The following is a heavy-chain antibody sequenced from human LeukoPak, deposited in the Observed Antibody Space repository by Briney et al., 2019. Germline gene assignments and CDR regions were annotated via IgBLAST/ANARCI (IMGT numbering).Heavy chain of an antibody. D-gene: IGHD6-19*01. CDR3: ARDKLQWHSPVDN. CDR1: GYTFPSYY. J-gene: IGHJ4*02. V-gene: IGHV1-46*01. Sequence: GASVKVSCKASGYTFPSYYMHWVRQAPGQGLEWIGIINPDGGSTSYAQKFQGRVTMTRDMSTSTVYMELSSLRSEDTAVYYCARDKLQWHSPVDNWGQGTLVTVSS. CDR2: INPDGGST.